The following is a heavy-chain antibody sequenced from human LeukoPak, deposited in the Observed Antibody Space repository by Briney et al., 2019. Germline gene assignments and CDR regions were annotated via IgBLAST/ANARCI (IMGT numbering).Heavy chain of an antibody. J-gene: IGHJ4*02. CDR1: GFPFIEYS. D-gene: IGHD1-1*01. CDR3: ARDHNYAFDN. CDR2: IGIDSGNT. Sequence: GGSLRLSCTASGFPFIEYSMNWVRQAPGKGLEWISYIGIDSGNTKYTDSVRGRFTISADKAKNSLYLQMNSLRVEDTAVYYCARDHNYAFDNWGQGTLVSVAS. V-gene: IGHV3-48*01.